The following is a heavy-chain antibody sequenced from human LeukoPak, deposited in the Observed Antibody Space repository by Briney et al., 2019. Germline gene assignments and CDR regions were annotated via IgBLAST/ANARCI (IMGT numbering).Heavy chain of an antibody. Sequence: ASVKVSCKASGYTFTSYDINWVRQAPGQGLEWMGRINPNSGGTNYAQKFQGRVTMTRDTSISTAYMELSRLRSDDTAVYYCARVYSSSSLAFDYWGQGTLVTVSS. CDR3: ARVYSSSSLAFDY. CDR2: INPNSGGT. CDR1: GYTFTSYD. V-gene: IGHV1-2*06. J-gene: IGHJ4*02. D-gene: IGHD6-6*01.